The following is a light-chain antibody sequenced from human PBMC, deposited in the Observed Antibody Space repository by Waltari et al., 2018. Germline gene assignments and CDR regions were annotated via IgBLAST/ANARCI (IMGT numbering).Light chain of an antibody. CDR1: NGDVGGYYY. CDR3: TSYRSTNTRVI. Sequence: QSALTQPASVSGSPGQSITISCTGINGDVGGYYYVSWYQQYPGKAPKLLIYDVSHRPSGVSSRFSASKSGNTASRTISGLQTEDEADYYCTSYRSTNTRVIFGGGTKLAVL. CDR2: DVS. J-gene: IGLJ2*01. V-gene: IGLV2-14*03.